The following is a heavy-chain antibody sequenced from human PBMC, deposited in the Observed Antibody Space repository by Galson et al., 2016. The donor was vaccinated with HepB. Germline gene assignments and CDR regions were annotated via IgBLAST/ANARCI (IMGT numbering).Heavy chain of an antibody. CDR3: AKEWEVGSGSPGASYGMDV. CDR1: GFKFDDHG. V-gene: IGHV3-9*01. D-gene: IGHD3-10*01. J-gene: IGHJ6*02. CDR2: ISWNSGTI. Sequence: SLRLSCAASGFKFDDHGMHWVRQAPGKGLEWVSGISWNSGTIDYADSVRGRFTTSRDNAKNFLYLEMNSLRVEDTALDYCAKEWEVGSGSPGASYGMDVWGQGTTGTVSS.